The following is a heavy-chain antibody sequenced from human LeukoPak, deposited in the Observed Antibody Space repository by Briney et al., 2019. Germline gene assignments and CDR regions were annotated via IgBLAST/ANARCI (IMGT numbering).Heavy chain of an antibody. V-gene: IGHV4-39*07. CDR2: IHYSGTT. Sequence: SETLSLTCTVSGGSISRSSSYWGWVRQPPGKGLEWIGCIHYSGTTDINPSLKSRVTISVDTSKNQFSLKLTSATAADTAVYYCAGDGSSTNWYYYWGQGTLVTVSS. D-gene: IGHD6-13*01. CDR3: AGDGSSTNWYYY. J-gene: IGHJ4*02. CDR1: GGSISRSSSY.